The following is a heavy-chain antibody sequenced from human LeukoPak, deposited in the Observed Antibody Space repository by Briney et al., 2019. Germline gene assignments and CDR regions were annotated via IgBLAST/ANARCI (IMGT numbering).Heavy chain of an antibody. D-gene: IGHD6-13*01. CDR3: AKDPRRYSRTGGYFDY. CDR1: GFTFSSYW. V-gene: IGHV3-7*01. Sequence: GGSLRLSCAASGFTFSSYWMSWVRQAPGKGLEWVANIKQDGSDKYYADSVKGRFTISRDNSKNTLYLQMNSLRAEDTAVYYCAKDPRRYSRTGGYFDYWGQGTLVTVSS. J-gene: IGHJ4*02. CDR2: IKQDGSDK.